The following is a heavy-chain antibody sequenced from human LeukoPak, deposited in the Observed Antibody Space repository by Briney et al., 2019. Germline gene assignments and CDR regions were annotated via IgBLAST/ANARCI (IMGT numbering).Heavy chain of an antibody. J-gene: IGHJ4*02. V-gene: IGHV3-30*02. CDR2: IRYDGSNK. CDR3: AKNKGGPAVGAPEPAADYYFDY. Sequence: PGGSLRLSWAASGFTFSSYGMHWVRQAPGKGLEWVAFIRYDGSNKYYADSVKGRFTISRDNSKNTLYLQMNSLRAEDTAVYYCAKNKGGPAVGAPEPAADYYFDYWGQGTLVTVSS. D-gene: IGHD6-13*01. CDR1: GFTFSSYG.